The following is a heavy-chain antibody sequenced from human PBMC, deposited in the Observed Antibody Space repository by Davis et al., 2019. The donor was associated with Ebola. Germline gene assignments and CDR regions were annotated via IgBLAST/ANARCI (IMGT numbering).Heavy chain of an antibody. CDR1: GYSFTSYW. CDR2: IDPSDSYT. CDR3: ARDMGIMVRANWFDP. J-gene: IGHJ5*02. V-gene: IGHV5-10-1*01. D-gene: IGHD3-10*01. Sequence: GESLKISCKGSGYSFTSYWISWVRQMPGKGLEWMGRIDPSDSYTNYSPSFQGHVTISADKSISTAYLQWSSLKASDTAMYYCARDMGIMVRANWFDPWGQGTLVTVSS.